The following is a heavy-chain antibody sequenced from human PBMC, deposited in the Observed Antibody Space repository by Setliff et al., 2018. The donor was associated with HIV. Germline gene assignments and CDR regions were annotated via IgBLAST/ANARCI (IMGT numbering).Heavy chain of an antibody. J-gene: IGHJ4*02. CDR3: ASFFVTTVTNQDY. CDR1: GGSFSNYY. Sequence: SETLSLTCTVYGGSFSNYYTNWIRQPPGKGLEWIGELSPSGTTRSNPSLQSRVTISLDTSNNQFSLKLTSVTAADTAMYYCASFFVTTVTNQDYWGQGTPVTAPQ. D-gene: IGHD4-17*01. V-gene: IGHV4-34*01. CDR2: LSPSGTT.